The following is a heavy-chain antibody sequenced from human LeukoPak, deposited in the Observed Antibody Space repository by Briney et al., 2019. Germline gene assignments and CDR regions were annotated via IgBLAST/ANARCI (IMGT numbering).Heavy chain of an antibody. D-gene: IGHD6-19*01. CDR1: GFTFSSYW. CDR2: INNDGSIT. V-gene: IGHV3-74*01. J-gene: IGHJ5*02. CDR3: ARDQIAVAGFTPTFYWFDP. Sequence: PGGSLRLSCAASGFTFSSYWMHWVRQDPGKGLVWVSHINNDGSITNYADSVKGRFTISRDNAKNTLYLQMNSLRAEDTAVYYCARDQIAVAGFTPTFYWFDPWGQGTLVTVSS.